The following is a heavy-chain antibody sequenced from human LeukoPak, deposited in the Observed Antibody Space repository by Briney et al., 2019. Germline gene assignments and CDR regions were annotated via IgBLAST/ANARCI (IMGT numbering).Heavy chain of an antibody. D-gene: IGHD4-17*01. J-gene: IGHJ4*02. CDR3: AKHKENYGDSCLDDY. V-gene: IGHV3-7*03. Sequence: GGSLRLSCAASGFTFSSYWMSWVRQAPGKGLEWVANIKQDGSEKYYVDSVKGRFTISRDNAKNSLYLQMNSLRAEDTAVYYCAKHKENYGDSCLDDYWGRGTLVTVSS. CDR1: GFTFSSYW. CDR2: IKQDGSEK.